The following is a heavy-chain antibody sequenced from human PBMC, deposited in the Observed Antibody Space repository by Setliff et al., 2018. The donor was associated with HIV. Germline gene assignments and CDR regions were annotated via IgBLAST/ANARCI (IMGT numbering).Heavy chain of an antibody. Sequence: GGSLRLSCAASGFTFDDYGMSWVRQAPGKGLEWVSGINWNGGRTGYADSVKGRFTISRDNAKNSLYLQMNSLRAEDTALYYCARAGYHYSSGYLGPDYYYMDVWGKGTTVTVSS. CDR3: ARAGYHYSSGYLGPDYYYMDV. V-gene: IGHV3-20*04. CDR2: INWNGGRT. D-gene: IGHD3-22*01. J-gene: IGHJ6*03. CDR1: GFTFDDYG.